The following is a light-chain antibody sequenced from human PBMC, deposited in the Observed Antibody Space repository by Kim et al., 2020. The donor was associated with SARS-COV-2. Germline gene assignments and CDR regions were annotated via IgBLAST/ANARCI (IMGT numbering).Light chain of an antibody. CDR3: CADAGRNSLL. V-gene: IGLV2-23*01. Sequence: GQSITISCTGTSSDLGNYNLVCWYQHHPGNAPKLMINENKKRPSGVYSRFSGSKSANTSPLTSAVLQAEDEADYYCCADAGRNSLLFGGGTKVTVL. J-gene: IGLJ2*01. CDR2: ENK. CDR1: SSDLGNYNL.